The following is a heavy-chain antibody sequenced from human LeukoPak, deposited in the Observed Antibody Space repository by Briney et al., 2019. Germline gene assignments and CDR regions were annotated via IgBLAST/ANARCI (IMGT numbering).Heavy chain of an antibody. CDR1: GGSISGSHYY. J-gene: IGHJ4*02. V-gene: IGHV4-39*01. Sequence: ASETLSLTCTVSGGSISGSHYYWAWTRQPPGKGLEWIGMINYSGNRYYNPSLWSRVTISVDTSTNQFSLNLNSVTAADTAVYYCARGYDYWGQGTLVAVSS. CDR3: ARGYDY. D-gene: IGHD3-22*01. CDR2: INYSGNR.